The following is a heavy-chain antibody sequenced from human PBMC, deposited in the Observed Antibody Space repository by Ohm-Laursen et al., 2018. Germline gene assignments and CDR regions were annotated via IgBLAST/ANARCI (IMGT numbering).Heavy chain of an antibody. Sequence: SDTLSLTCSISGGSINNYYWSWIRQPPGKGLEWIGFIDNSGDTNYNPSLKSRVTVSLDTSKNHFSLRLSSVTAADTAVYYCARLRAAVWAEYWGQGTLVTVSS. CDR1: GGSINNYY. CDR3: ARLRAAVWAEY. CDR2: IDNSGDT. V-gene: IGHV4-59*07. D-gene: IGHD6-19*01. J-gene: IGHJ4*02.